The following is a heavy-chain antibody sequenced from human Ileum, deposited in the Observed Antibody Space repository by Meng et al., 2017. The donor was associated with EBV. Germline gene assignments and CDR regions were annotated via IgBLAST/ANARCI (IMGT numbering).Heavy chain of an antibody. CDR2: MSDSGIT. CDR1: GGSISVINW. V-gene: IGHV4-4*02. CDR3: AKNGEKYFEY. J-gene: IGHJ4*02. Sequence: HVQLQESGPGLVNPSGTLSLTCAVSGGSISVINWWSWVRQSPEKGLEWIGEMSDSGITHYNPSLKSRVTISADKSNNQFSLKLTSVTSADTAVYFCAKNGEKYFEYWGQGTLVTASS.